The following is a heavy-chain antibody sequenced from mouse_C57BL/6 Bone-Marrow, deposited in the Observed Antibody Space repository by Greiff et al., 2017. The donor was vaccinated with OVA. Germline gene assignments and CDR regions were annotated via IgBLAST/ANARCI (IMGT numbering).Heavy chain of an antibody. J-gene: IGHJ2*01. CDR2: IYPGNSDT. CDR1: GYTFTSYW. Sequence: EVQLQQSGTVLARPGASVKMSCKTSGYTFTSYWMHWVKQRPGQGLEWIGAIYPGNSDTSYNQKFKGKAKLTAVTSASTAYMELSSLTNEDSAVYYCTRGGYYGYDRYFDYWGQGTTLTVSS. D-gene: IGHD2-2*01. V-gene: IGHV1-5*01. CDR3: TRGGYYGYDRYFDY.